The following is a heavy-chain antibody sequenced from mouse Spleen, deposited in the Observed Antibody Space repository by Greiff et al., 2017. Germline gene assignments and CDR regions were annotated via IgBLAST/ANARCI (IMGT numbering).Heavy chain of an antibody. V-gene: IGHV1-81*01. Sequence: VQLQQSGAELARPGASVKLSCKASGYTFTSYGLSWVKQRTGQGLEWIGEIYPRSGNTYYNEKFKGKATLSADKSSSTAYMELRSLTSEDSAVYFCARVDDDYDNAMDYWGQGTSVTVSS. CDR1: GYTFTSYG. CDR2: IYPRSGNT. J-gene: IGHJ4*01. CDR3: ARVDDDYDNAMDY. D-gene: IGHD2-4*01.